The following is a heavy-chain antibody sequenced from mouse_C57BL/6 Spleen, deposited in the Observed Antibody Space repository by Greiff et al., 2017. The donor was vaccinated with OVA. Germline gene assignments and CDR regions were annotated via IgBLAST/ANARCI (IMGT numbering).Heavy chain of an antibody. D-gene: IGHD2-4*01. J-gene: IGHJ4*01. Sequence: EVKLVESGPGLVKPSQSLSLTCSVTGYSITSGYYWNWIRQFPGNKLEWMGYISYDGSNNYNPSLKNRISITRDTSKNQFFLKLNSVTTEDTATYYCARDYDYDGGYAMDYWGQGTSVTVSS. CDR3: ARDYDYDGGYAMDY. CDR2: ISYDGSN. V-gene: IGHV3-6*01. CDR1: GYSITSGYY.